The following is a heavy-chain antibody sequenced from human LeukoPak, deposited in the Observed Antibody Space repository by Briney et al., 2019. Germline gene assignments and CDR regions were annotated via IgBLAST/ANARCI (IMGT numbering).Heavy chain of an antibody. D-gene: IGHD1-7*01. Sequence: GGSLRLSCAASGFTFSSYAMNWVRQAPGKGLEWVSGISGSGTNTYYADSVKGRFTISRDNSKNTLYMQMNSLRAEDTAVYYCARSLTGTTGKAGCWGQGTLVTVSS. J-gene: IGHJ4*02. CDR1: GFTFSSYA. CDR3: ARSLTGTTGKAGC. CDR2: ISGSGTNT. V-gene: IGHV3-23*01.